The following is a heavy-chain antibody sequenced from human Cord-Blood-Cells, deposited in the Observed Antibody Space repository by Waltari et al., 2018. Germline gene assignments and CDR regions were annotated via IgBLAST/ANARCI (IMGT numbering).Heavy chain of an antibody. CDR2: ITHSGST. V-gene: IGHV4-34*01. D-gene: IGHD7-27*01. CDR3: ARPLPGDDAFDI. CDR1: GGSSSGYY. Sequence: QVQLQQWGAGLLKPSETLSLTRAVHGGSSSGYYWSWLRQPPGKGLEWIGEITHSGSTNYNPSLKSRVTISVDTSKNQFSLKLSAVTAADTAVYYCARPLPGDDAFDIWGQGTMVTVSS. J-gene: IGHJ3*02.